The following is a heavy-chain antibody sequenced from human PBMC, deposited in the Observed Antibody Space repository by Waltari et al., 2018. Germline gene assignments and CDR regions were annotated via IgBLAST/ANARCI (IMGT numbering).Heavy chain of an antibody. CDR3: ARGHVGSWFDP. J-gene: IGHJ5*02. CDR1: GGSFRGYY. Sequence: QVQLQQWGAGLLKPPETLSLTCAVYGGSFRGYYWSWIRQPPGKGLEWIGEINHSGSTNYNPSLKRRVTISVDTSKNQFSLKLSSVTAADTAVYYCARGHVGSWFDPWGQGTLVTVSS. CDR2: INHSGST. D-gene: IGHD3-10*01. V-gene: IGHV4-34*01.